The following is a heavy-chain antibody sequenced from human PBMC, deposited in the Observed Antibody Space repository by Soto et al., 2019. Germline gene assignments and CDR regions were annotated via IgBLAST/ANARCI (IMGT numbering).Heavy chain of an antibody. Sequence: ASVKVSCKASGYTFTSYAMHWVRQAPGQRLEWMGWINAGNGNTKYSQKFQGRVTITRDTSASTAYMELSSLRSEDTAVYYCARVYCSGGSCYYYYGMDVSGQGPTLTVS. V-gene: IGHV1-3*01. D-gene: IGHD2-15*01. J-gene: IGHJ6*02. CDR3: ARVYCSGGSCYYYYGMDV. CDR1: GYTFTSYA. CDR2: INAGNGNT.